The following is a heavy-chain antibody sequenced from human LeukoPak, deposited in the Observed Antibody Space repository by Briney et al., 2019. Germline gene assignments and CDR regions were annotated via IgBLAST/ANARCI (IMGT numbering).Heavy chain of an antibody. V-gene: IGHV1-69*04. J-gene: IGHJ5*02. Sequence: SVKVSCKASRGTFSSYAISWLRQAPGQGLEWMGRIIPILGIANYAQKFQGRVTITADKSTSTAYMELSSLRSEDTAVYYCARGMVPAAIPFDPWGQGTLVTVSS. CDR3: ARGMVPAAIPFDP. CDR1: RGTFSSYA. CDR2: IIPILGIA. D-gene: IGHD2-2*01.